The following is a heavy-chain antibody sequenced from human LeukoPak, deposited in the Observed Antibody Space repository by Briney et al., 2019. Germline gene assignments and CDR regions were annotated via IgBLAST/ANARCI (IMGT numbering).Heavy chain of an antibody. V-gene: IGHV4-61*02. Sequence: PSETLSLTCSVSGVSINSGNYYWTWIRQPAGKGLQWIGRIFTGGSTNYNPSLQSRVTISVDTSKNQFSLKLSSVTAADTAVYYCARASVWFGELFWYFDLWGRGTLVTVSS. CDR3: ARASVWFGELFWYFDL. CDR1: GVSINSGNYY. D-gene: IGHD3-10*01. J-gene: IGHJ2*01. CDR2: IFTGGST.